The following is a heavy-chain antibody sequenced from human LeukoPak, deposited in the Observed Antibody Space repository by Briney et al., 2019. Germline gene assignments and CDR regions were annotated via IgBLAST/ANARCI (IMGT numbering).Heavy chain of an antibody. J-gene: IGHJ4*02. CDR3: ARGDIYLDH. CDR1: GDSMSPYY. D-gene: IGHD2-15*01. CDR2: IDYRRSP. Sequence: SETLSLTCSVSGDSMSPYYWTWIRQPPGKGLEWIGYIDYRRSPTYIPSLNSRVTISLDTAKNQLSLKLTSVTATDTAMYFCARGDIYLDHWGQGILVTVS. V-gene: IGHV4-59*01.